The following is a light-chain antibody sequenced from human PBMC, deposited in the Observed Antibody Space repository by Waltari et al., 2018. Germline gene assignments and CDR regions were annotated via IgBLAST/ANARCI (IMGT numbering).Light chain of an antibody. CDR1: QDITTS. CDR2: DAS. CDR3: QQFHSLPHT. V-gene: IGKV1-33*01. Sequence: DIQMTQSPSSLSASVGDRVTFTCQATQDITTSLSWFQQKPGEAPRLLIYDASTLQPGVPSRFSGTGSATGFSLTITSLQLDDSATYYCQQFHSLPHTFARGTKLHIK. J-gene: IGKJ2*01.